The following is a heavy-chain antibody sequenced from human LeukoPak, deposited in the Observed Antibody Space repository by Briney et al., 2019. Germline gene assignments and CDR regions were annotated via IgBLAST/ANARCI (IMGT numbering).Heavy chain of an antibody. CDR2: ISSSSSYT. J-gene: IGHJ4*02. CDR1: GFTSSDYY. Sequence: GGSLRLSCAASGFTSSDYYMSWIRHAPGEGLERVSYISSSSSYTNYADSVKGRFTISRDNAKNSLYLQMNSLRAEDTAVYYCARERLSTYSYGSSGSEDLDYWGQGTLVTVSS. D-gene: IGHD3-22*01. V-gene: IGHV3-11*05. CDR3: ARERLSTYSYGSSGSEDLDY.